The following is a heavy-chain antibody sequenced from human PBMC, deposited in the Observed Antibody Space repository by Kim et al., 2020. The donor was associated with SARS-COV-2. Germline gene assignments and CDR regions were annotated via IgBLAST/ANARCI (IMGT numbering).Heavy chain of an antibody. CDR3: ARTNCGGNCSSADY. J-gene: IGHJ4*02. Sequence: GGSLRLSCAASGFTFNSDDIHWLRQAPGKGLEWVAVIWYDGSSKYYADSVKGRFTISRDNSKNTAHLQMNSLRVEDTAVYYCARTNCGGNCSSADYWGRGTLVTVSS. CDR1: GFTFNSDD. CDR2: IWYDGSSK. D-gene: IGHD2-21*02. V-gene: IGHV3-33*01.